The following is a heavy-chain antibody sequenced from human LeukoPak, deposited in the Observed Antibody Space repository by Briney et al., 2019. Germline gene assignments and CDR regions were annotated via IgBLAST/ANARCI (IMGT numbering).Heavy chain of an antibody. D-gene: IGHD1-7*01. Sequence: GASVKVSFKASGGTFSSYAISWVRQAPGQGLEWMGRIIPILGIANYAQKFQGRVTITADKSTSTAYMELSSLRPEDTAVYYCARGGGDWNYYFDYWGQGTLVTVSS. CDR1: GGTFSSYA. CDR3: ARGGGDWNYYFDY. CDR2: IIPILGIA. J-gene: IGHJ4*02. V-gene: IGHV1-69*04.